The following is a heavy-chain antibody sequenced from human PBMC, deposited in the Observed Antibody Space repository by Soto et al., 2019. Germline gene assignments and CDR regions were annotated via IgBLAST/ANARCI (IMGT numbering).Heavy chain of an antibody. CDR1: GSSMSSYY. V-gene: IGHV4-59*08. CDR2: IYYSGST. CDR3: ARQALGIAVADYLDY. Sequence: QVQLQESGPGLVKPSETLSLTCTVSGSSMSSYYWSWIRQPPGKGLEWIGYIYYSGSTNYNPSLKSRVTISVDTSKNQFSLKLSSVTAADTAVYYCARQALGIAVADYLDYWGQGTLVTVSS. J-gene: IGHJ4*02. D-gene: IGHD6-19*01.